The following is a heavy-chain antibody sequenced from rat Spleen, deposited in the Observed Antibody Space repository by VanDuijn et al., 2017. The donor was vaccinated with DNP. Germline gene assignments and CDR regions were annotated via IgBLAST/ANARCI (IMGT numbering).Heavy chain of an antibody. J-gene: IGHJ2*01. CDR3: TRDHYSS. V-gene: IGHV5S13*01. CDR2: IGTGGGDT. Sequence: EVQLVESGGGLVQPGRSLKLSCAASGFTFSNYGMTWVRQAPTKGLEWVASIGTGGGDTYYRDSVKGRFTISRDNAKNTQYLQMNSLRSEDTATYYCTRDHYSSWGQGVMVTVSS. D-gene: IGHD1-2*01. CDR1: GFTFSNYG.